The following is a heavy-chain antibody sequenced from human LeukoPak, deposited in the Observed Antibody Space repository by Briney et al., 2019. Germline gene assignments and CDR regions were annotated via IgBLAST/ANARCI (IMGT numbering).Heavy chain of an antibody. D-gene: IGHD5-18*01. V-gene: IGHV1-46*01. CDR1: GFTFTSYY. Sequence: ASVTVSCKASGFTFTSYYIHWVRQAPGQGLEWMGILNPSGGSTTYAQKFQGRVTMTRDTSTSTVYMELSSLGSEDTAVYYCAKGRGYSYATANDYWGQGTLVTVSS. CDR2: LNPSGGST. J-gene: IGHJ4*02. CDR3: AKGRGYSYATANDY.